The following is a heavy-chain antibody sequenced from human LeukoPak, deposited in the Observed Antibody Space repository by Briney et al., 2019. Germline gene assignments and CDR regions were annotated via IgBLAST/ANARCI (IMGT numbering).Heavy chain of an antibody. CDR1: GFTFSSHT. D-gene: IGHD6-19*01. CDR3: ASRLGLDY. V-gene: IGHV3-53*01. J-gene: IGHJ4*02. Sequence: GGSLRLSCAASGFTFSSHTMNWVRQAPGKGLEWVSVIYSGGSTYYADSVKGRFTISRDNSKNTLYLQMNSLRAEDTAVYYCASRLGLDYWGQGTLVTVSS. CDR2: IYSGGST.